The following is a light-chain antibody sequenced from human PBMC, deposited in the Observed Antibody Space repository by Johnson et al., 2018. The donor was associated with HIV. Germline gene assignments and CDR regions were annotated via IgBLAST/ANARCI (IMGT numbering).Light chain of an antibody. CDR3: GTWDTSLSAYV. V-gene: IGLV1-51*02. CDR2: ENN. J-gene: IGLJ1*01. Sequence: QSVLTQPPSVSAAPGQKVTISCSGSSSDMGNYAVSWYQQLPGTAPKLVMHENNKRPSGIPDRFSGSKSGTSATLGITGLQTGDEADYYCGTWDTSLSAYVFGTGTTVTVL. CDR1: SSDMGNYA.